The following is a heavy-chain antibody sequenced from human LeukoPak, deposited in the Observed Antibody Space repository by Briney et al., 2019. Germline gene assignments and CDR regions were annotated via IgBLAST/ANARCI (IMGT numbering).Heavy chain of an antibody. J-gene: IGHJ4*02. V-gene: IGHV4-34*01. CDR1: GGSFSGYY. D-gene: IGHD2-15*01. Sequence: SETLSLTCAVYGGSFSGYYWSWIRQPPGKGLEWIGEINHSGSSNYNPSLKSRVTISVDTSKNQFSLKLSSVTAADTAVYYCARGSQSLGYCSGGSCRAKIFDYWGQGTLVTVSS. CDR3: ARGSQSLGYCSGGSCRAKIFDY. CDR2: INHSGSS.